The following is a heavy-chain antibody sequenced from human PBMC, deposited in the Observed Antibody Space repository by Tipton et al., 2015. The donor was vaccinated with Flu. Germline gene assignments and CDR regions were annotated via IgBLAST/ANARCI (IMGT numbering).Heavy chain of an antibody. Sequence: GSLRLSCAASGFTVSSNYMSWVRQAPGKGLEWVSLIYSGGNTYYADSVKGRFTISRDNSKNTLYLQMDSLRAEDTAVYYCATGPDSSSSLDYWGQGTLVTVSS. CDR3: ATGPDSSSSLDY. CDR2: IYSGGNT. V-gene: IGHV3-53*01. J-gene: IGHJ4*02. CDR1: GFTVSSNY. D-gene: IGHD6-6*01.